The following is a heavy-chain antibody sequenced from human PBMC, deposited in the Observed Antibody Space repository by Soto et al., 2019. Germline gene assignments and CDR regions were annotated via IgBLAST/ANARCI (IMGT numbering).Heavy chain of an antibody. D-gene: IGHD4-17*01. J-gene: IGHJ3*02. V-gene: IGHV4-59*01. Sequence: SETLSLTCTVSGGSISSYYCSWIRQPPGKGLEWIGYIYYSGSTNYNPSLKSRVTISVDTSKNQFSLKLSSVTAADTAVYYCARPTVTSAFDIWGQGTMVTVSS. CDR2: IYYSGST. CDR1: GGSISSYY. CDR3: ARPTVTSAFDI.